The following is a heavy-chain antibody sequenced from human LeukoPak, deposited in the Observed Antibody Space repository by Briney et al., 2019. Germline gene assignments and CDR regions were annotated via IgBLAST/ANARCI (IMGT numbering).Heavy chain of an antibody. J-gene: IGHJ6*02. CDR1: GFTFSNAW. D-gene: IGHD6-19*01. CDR3: TTVYSSGWSLYYYYYYGMDV. V-gene: IGHV3-15*01. Sequence: GGSLRLSCAASGFTFSNAWVSWVRQAPGKGLEWVGRIKSKTDGGTTDYAAPVKGRFTISRDDSKNTLYLQMNSLKTEDTAVYYCTTVYSSGWSLYYYYYYGMDVWGQGTTVTVSS. CDR2: IKSKTDGGTT.